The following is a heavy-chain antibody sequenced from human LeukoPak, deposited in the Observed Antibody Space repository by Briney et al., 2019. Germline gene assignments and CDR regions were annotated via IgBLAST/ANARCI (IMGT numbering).Heavy chain of an antibody. Sequence: GESLKISCKGSGYSFTSYWIGWVRQMPGKGLEWMGIIYPGDPDTRYSPSFQGQVTISADKSISTAYLQWSSLKASDTAMYYCAGSYDSSGYPLGDWGQGTLVTVSS. D-gene: IGHD3-22*01. V-gene: IGHV5-51*01. CDR1: GYSFTSYW. CDR2: IYPGDPDT. J-gene: IGHJ4*02. CDR3: AGSYDSSGYPLGD.